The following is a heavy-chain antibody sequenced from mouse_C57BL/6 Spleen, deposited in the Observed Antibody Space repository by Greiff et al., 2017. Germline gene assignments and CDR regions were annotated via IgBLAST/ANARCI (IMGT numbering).Heavy chain of an antibody. CDR3: ARGSDSFYAMDY. J-gene: IGHJ4*01. CDR1: GYAFSSSW. Sequence: VMLVESGPELVKPGASVKISCTASGYAFSSSWMNWVKQRPGKGLEWIGRIYPGDGDTNYNGKFKGKATLTADKSSSTAYMQLSSLTSEDSAVYYCARGSDSFYAMDYWGQGTSVTVSS. V-gene: IGHV1-82*01. CDR2: IYPGDGDT. D-gene: IGHD1-1*01.